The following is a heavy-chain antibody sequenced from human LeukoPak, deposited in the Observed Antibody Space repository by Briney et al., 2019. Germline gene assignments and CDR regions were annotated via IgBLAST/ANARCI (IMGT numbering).Heavy chain of an antibody. D-gene: IGHD6-19*01. Sequence: PSETLSLTCAVYGGSFSGYYWSWIRQPPGKGLEWIGEINHSGSTNYNPSLKSRVTISVDTSKNQFSLMLSSVTAADTAVYYCAGIAVAGHYFDYWGQGTLVTVSS. CDR2: INHSGST. V-gene: IGHV4-34*01. CDR1: GGSFSGYY. J-gene: IGHJ4*02. CDR3: AGIAVAGHYFDY.